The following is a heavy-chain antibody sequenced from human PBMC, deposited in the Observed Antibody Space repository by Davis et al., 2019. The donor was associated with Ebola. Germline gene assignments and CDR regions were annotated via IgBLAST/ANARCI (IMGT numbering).Heavy chain of an antibody. Sequence: ASVKVSCKASGYTFTSYAMHWVRQAPGQRLEWMGWINAGNGNTKYSQKFQGRVTITRDTSASTAYMELSSLRSKDTAVYYCARGSGWYVVDYWGQGTLVTVSS. CDR3: ARGSGWYVVDY. D-gene: IGHD6-19*01. CDR2: INAGNGNT. V-gene: IGHV1-3*01. CDR1: GYTFTSYA. J-gene: IGHJ4*02.